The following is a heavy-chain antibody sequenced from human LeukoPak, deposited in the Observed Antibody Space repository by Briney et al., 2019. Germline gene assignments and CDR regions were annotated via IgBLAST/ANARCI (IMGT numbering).Heavy chain of an antibody. V-gene: IGHV4-59*01. J-gene: IGHJ6*03. CDR2: IYYSGST. D-gene: IGHD3-3*01. CDR3: ARTYYDFWSGYPTHYYYYYMDV. Sequence: PSETLSLTCTVSGGSISSYYWSWIRQPPGKGLEWIGYIYYSGSTNYNPSLKSRVTISVDTSKNQFSLKLSSVTAADTAVYYCARTYYDFWSGYPTHYYYYYMDVWGKGTTVTVSS. CDR1: GGSISSYY.